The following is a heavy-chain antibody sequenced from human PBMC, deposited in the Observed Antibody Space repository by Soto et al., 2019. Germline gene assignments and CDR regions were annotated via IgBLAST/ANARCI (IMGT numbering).Heavy chain of an antibody. J-gene: IGHJ3*02. V-gene: IGHV4-4*02. D-gene: IGHD3-22*01. Sequence: QVQLQESGPGLVKPSGTLSLTCAVSGGSISSSNWWSWVRQPPGKGLEWIGEIYHIGNTNYNPSRKSRVPIAVYKSKNQSSLQLSSVTAAATAVYYCARDYDSSGSPTIPEAFDIWGQGTMVTVSS. CDR3: ARDYDSSGSPTIPEAFDI. CDR2: IYHIGNT. CDR1: GGSISSSNW.